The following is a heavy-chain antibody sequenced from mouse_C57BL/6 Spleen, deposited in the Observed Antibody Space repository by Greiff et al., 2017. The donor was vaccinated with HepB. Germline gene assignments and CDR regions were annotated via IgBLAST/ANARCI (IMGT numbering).Heavy chain of an antibody. CDR1: GYTFTSYW. V-gene: IGHV1-61*01. CDR2: IYPSDSET. CDR3: ARGDWAWFAY. D-gene: IGHD4-1*01. J-gene: IGHJ3*01. Sequence: VQLQQPGAELVRPGSSVKLSCKVSGYTFTSYWMDWVKQRPGQGLEWIGNIYPSDSETHYNQKFKDKATLTVDKSSSTAYMQLSSLTSEDSAVYYCARGDWAWFAYWGQGTLVTVSA.